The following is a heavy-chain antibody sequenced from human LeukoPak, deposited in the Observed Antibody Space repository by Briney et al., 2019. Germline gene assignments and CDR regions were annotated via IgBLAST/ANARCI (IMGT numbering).Heavy chain of an antibody. CDR3: ARGLSLLGSEEGLPLGY. Sequence: SGTLSLTCAVSGGSISSSNWWSWVRQPPGKGLEWIGEIYHSGSTNNNPSLRGRVTISIDKSKDQFSLKLSSVTAADTAVYYCARGLSLLGSEEGLPLGYWGQGSLVTVSS. J-gene: IGHJ4*02. D-gene: IGHD2-21*01. CDR2: IYHSGST. CDR1: GGSISSSNW. V-gene: IGHV4-4*02.